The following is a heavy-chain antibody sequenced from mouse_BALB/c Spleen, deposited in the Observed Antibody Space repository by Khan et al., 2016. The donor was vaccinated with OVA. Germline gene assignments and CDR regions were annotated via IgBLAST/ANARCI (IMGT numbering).Heavy chain of an antibody. CDR3: ASHYGSYFDY. CDR1: GYTFTRYW. CDR2: IYPGDGDT. Sequence: QVRLQQSGAELVRPGASVKLSCKASGYTFTRYWMQWVKQRPGQGLEWIGAIYPGDGDTKYTQKFKGKATLTADKSSSTAYMELSSLASEDSAVYYCASHYGSYFDYWGQGTTLTVSS. V-gene: IGHV1-87*01. J-gene: IGHJ2*01. D-gene: IGHD2-1*01.